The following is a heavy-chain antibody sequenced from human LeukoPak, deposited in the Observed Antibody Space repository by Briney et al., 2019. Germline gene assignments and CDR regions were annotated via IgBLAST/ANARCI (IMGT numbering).Heavy chain of an antibody. Sequence: PGGSLRLSCAASGFTFSSYWMHWVRQVPGKGLVWVSRINSDGTITGYADSVKGRFTISRDNAENTLYLQMNSLRAEDTAVYYCVRFSEFLGTPILGFDPWGQGILVTVSS. D-gene: IGHD2/OR15-2a*01. CDR2: INSDGTIT. CDR1: GFTFSSYW. V-gene: IGHV3-74*01. CDR3: VRFSEFLGTPILGFDP. J-gene: IGHJ5*02.